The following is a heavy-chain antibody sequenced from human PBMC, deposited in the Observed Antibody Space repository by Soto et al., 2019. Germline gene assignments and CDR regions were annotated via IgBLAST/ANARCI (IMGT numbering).Heavy chain of an antibody. CDR3: ARDGGRHSGGIDY. Sequence: QVQLVQSGAEVKKPXSSVKVSCKASGGTFSSYSINWVRQAPGQGLEWMGEIIPIFGTANYAQKFQGRVTITADESTSTAYMELSSLRSEDTAVYYCARDGGRHSGGIDYWGQGTLVTVSS. CDR1: GGTFSSYS. J-gene: IGHJ4*02. D-gene: IGHD1-26*01. CDR2: IIPIFGTA. V-gene: IGHV1-69*01.